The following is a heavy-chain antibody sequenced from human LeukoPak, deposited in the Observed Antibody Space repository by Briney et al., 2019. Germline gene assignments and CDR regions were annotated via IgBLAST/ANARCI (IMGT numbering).Heavy chain of an antibody. CDR1: GFTFSSYA. V-gene: IGHV3-7*01. CDR2: IKQDGSEK. J-gene: IGHJ4*02. D-gene: IGHD3-22*01. CDR3: AREENYYDSSGYCRY. Sequence: GGSLRLSCAASGFTFSSYAMSWVRQAPGKGLEWVANIKQDGSEKYYVDSVKGRFTISRDNAKNSLYLQMNSLRAEDTAVYYCAREENYYDSSGYCRYWGQGTLVTVSS.